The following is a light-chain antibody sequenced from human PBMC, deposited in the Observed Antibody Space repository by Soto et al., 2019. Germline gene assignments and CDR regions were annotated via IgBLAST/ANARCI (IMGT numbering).Light chain of an antibody. V-gene: IGLV2-23*01. J-gene: IGLJ1*01. CDR3: CSFARSSTSYV. CDR1: SSDVGSSNL. CDR2: EGS. Sequence: QSVLTQPASVSGPPGQSITISCTGSSSDVGSSNLVSWYQQHPGKAPKLIIYEGSRRPSGVSGRFSGSMSGNTASLTISGLQAEDEADYYCCSFARSSTSYVFGTGTKATVL.